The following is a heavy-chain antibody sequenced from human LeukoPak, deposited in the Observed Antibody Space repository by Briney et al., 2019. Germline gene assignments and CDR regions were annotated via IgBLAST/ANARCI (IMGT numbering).Heavy chain of an antibody. Sequence: ASVKVSCKASGYTFTSYDINWVRQATGQGLEWMGWMNPNSGNTGYAQKLQGRVTMTTDTSTSTAYMELRSLRSDDTAVYYCARDPVGGAAEGDYWGQGTLVTVSS. CDR3: ARDPVGGAAEGDY. J-gene: IGHJ4*02. V-gene: IGHV1-8*01. D-gene: IGHD6-13*01. CDR1: GYTFTSYD. CDR2: MNPNSGNT.